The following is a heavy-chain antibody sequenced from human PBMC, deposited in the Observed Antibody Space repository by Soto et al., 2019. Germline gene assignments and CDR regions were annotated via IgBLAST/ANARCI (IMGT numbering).Heavy chain of an antibody. CDR3: AHIPNYFQYDWFDP. D-gene: IGHD3-9*01. CDR2: IYWDDDK. CDR1: GFSLPTRGVG. J-gene: IGHJ5*02. V-gene: IGHV2-5*02. Sequence: QITLKESGPTLVKPTHTLTLTCTFSGFSLPTRGVGVGWIRQPPGKALECLALIYWDDDKRYSPSLQSRLSITKETSTNQVVLTMTNVDTVDTATYYCAHIPNYFQYDWFDPWGQGTLVSVSS.